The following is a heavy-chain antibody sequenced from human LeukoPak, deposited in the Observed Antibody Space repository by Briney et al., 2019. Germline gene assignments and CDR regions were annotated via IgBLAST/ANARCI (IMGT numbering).Heavy chain of an antibody. Sequence: GGSLRLSCATSGFSFSSHDMHWVRQAPGKGLEWISAIGSGGRTYYADAVKGRFTISSETAKNSFYLQMKNLRDGDTAVYYCARGGFGEFADMWGQGTMVTVSS. D-gene: IGHD3-10*01. J-gene: IGHJ3*02. CDR3: ARGGFGEFADM. CDR2: IGSGGRT. CDR1: GFSFSSHD. V-gene: IGHV3-13*04.